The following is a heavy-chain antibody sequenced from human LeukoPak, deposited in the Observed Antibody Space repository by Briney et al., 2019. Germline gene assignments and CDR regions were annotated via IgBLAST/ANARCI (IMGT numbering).Heavy chain of an antibody. Sequence: PSETLSLTCTVSGGSINGYYWTWIRQPPGKGLEWIGYIHYSGSTKYNPSLTSRVTISVDTSKNRFSLRLSSVTAADTAVYFCARTTLLGTQDYWGQGTLVTVSS. V-gene: IGHV4-59*01. D-gene: IGHD1-1*01. J-gene: IGHJ4*02. CDR1: GGSINGYY. CDR3: ARTTLLGTQDY. CDR2: IHYSGST.